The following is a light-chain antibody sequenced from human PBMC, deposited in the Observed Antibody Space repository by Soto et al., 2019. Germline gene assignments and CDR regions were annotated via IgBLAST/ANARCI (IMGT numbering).Light chain of an antibody. J-gene: IGKJ5*01. Sequence: DIQMTQSPSILSASVGDRVTITCRASQSISSWVAWYQQKPGRAPNLLIYAASTLQSGVPSRFSGSGSGTDFTLTISSLQPEDFTTYYCQQLNSYPITFGQGTRLEIK. V-gene: IGKV1-9*01. CDR1: QSISSW. CDR2: AAS. CDR3: QQLNSYPIT.